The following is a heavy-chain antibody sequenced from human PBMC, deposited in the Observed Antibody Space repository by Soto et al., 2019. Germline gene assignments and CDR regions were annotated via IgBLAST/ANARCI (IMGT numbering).Heavy chain of an antibody. D-gene: IGHD2-15*01. CDR2: IIPLFGTA. CDR1: GDTFKSYA. J-gene: IGHJ6*02. CDR3: ARDTDVVVVAATLNFYYSGLDV. V-gene: IGHV1-69*18. Sequence: QVQLVQSGAEVKKPGSSVKVSCKVSGDTFKSYAFSWVRQAPGQGLEWMGRIIPLFGTADYPLRFQGRVTISADESTSTAYMELSSLRSEDTAVYYCARDTDVVVVAATLNFYYSGLDVWGQGTTVTVSS.